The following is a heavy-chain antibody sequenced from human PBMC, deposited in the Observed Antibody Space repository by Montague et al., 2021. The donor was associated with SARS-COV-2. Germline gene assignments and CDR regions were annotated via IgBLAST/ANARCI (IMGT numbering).Heavy chain of an antibody. V-gene: IGHV4-59*01. CDR2: IYYTGNT. J-gene: IGHJ5*02. Sequence: SETLSLTCTVSGGSISGYHWSWLRQPPGKGLEWIAYIYYTGNTRYNPSLQSRVTISTDMSENQFSLKVTSVSAADTAVYYCAREDRWNWFDPWGQGTLVIVSS. CDR3: AREDRWNWFDP. CDR1: GGSISGYH. D-gene: IGHD5-24*01.